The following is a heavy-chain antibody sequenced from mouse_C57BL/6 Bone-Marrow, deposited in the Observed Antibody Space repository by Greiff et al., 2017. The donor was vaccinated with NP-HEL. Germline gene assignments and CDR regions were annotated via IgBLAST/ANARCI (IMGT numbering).Heavy chain of an antibody. CDR1: GYTFISYV. Sequence: VQLQQSGPELVKPGASVKMSCKASGYTFISYVMHWVKQKPGQGLEWIGYIYPYNDGTKYNEKFKGKATLTSDKSSSTAYMELSSLTSEDSAVYYGARRVDSSGPWGFDYWGQGTTLTVSS. J-gene: IGHJ2*01. D-gene: IGHD3-2*02. CDR2: IYPYNDGT. V-gene: IGHV1-14*01. CDR3: ARRVDSSGPWGFDY.